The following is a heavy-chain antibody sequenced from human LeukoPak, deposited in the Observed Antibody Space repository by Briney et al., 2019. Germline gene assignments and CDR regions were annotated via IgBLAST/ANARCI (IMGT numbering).Heavy chain of an antibody. D-gene: IGHD2-15*01. V-gene: IGHV3-11*04. CDR2: ISSNGATI. Sequence: GGSLRLSCAASGFTFSDYYMTWIRQAPGTGLEWVSYISSNGATIYYTDSVKGRFTISRDNAKNSLYLQMNSLRAEDTAVYYCARDRLYSHFDYWGQGALVTVSS. J-gene: IGHJ4*02. CDR1: GFTFSDYY. CDR3: ARDRLYSHFDY.